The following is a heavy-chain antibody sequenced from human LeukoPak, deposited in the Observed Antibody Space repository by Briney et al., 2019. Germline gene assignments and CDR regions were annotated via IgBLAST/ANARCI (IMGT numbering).Heavy chain of an antibody. V-gene: IGHV4-39*01. J-gene: IGHJ4*02. D-gene: IGHD6-6*01. CDR2: ISYGGST. CDR1: GGSISSSSYY. CDR3: ARRSSSSSLDY. Sequence: PSETLSLTCTVSGGSISSSSYYWGWIRQPPGKGLEWIGSISYGGSTYYNPSLKSRVTISVDTSKNQFSLKVSSVTAADTAVYYCARRSSSSSLDYWGQGTLVAVSS.